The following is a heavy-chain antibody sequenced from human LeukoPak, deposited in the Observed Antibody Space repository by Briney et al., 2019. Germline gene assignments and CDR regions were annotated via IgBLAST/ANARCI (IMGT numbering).Heavy chain of an antibody. CDR3: ARDLSERGVD. CDR2: IYYSGST. V-gene: IGHV4-59*01. Sequence: SETLSLTCAVYGGSFSGYYWSWIRQPPGKGLEWIGYIYYSGSTNYNPSLKSRVTISVDTSKNQFSLKLSSVTAADTAVYYCARDLSERGVDWGQGTLVTVSS. J-gene: IGHJ4*02. CDR1: GGSFSGYY. D-gene: IGHD1-26*01.